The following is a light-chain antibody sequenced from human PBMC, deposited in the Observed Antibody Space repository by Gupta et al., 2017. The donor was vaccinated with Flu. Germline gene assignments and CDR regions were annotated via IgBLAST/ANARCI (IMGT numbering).Light chain of an antibody. J-gene: IGLJ1*01. CDR1: NIGSKS. CDR3: QVWDSSSDHYV. Sequence: SYVLTQPPSVSVAPGQTARITCEGNNIGSKSVHWYQQKPGQAPVLVVYDDSDRPPGIPERFAGSNSGNTATLTISRVEAGDEADYYCQVWDSSSDHYVFGTGTKVTVL. V-gene: IGLV3-21*02. CDR2: DDS.